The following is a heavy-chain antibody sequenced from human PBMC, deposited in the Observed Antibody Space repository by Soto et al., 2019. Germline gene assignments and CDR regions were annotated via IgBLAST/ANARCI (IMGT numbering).Heavy chain of an antibody. Sequence: SVKVSCKASGGTFSSYAISWVRQAPGQGLEWMGGIIPIFGTANYAQKFQGRVTITADESTSTAYMELSSLRSEDTAVYYCARGDYDILTGRTIYVMDGWGQGTTVTVSS. J-gene: IGHJ6*02. V-gene: IGHV1-69*13. CDR1: GGTFSSYA. CDR3: ARGDYDILTGRTIYVMDG. CDR2: IIPIFGTA. D-gene: IGHD3-9*01.